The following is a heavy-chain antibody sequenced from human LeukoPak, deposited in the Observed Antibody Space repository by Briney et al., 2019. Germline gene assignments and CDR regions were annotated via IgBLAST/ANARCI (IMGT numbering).Heavy chain of an antibody. J-gene: IGHJ4*02. CDR1: GFTFSSYA. V-gene: IGHV3-23*05. Sequence: GGSLRLSCAASGFTFSSYAMSWVRQAPGKGLEWVSAIVEGGSVTFYTVSVKGRFTISRDNSRNTLYLQMNCLRAEDTALYYCAKGTAQWELYDYWGQGTLVTVSS. CDR3: AKGTAQWELYDY. D-gene: IGHD1-26*01. CDR2: IVEGGSVT.